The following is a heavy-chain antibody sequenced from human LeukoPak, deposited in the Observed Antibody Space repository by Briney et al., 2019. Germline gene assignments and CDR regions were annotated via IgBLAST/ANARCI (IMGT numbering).Heavy chain of an antibody. CDR3: VRGTGY. V-gene: IGHV3-64D*06. Sequence: GRSLRLSCAASGFTFSSYAMHWVRQAPGKGREYVSAISSNGDNTYYADSVKGRFTISRDNSKNTLYLQMSSLRAVDTAVYYCVRGTGYWGQGTLVTVSS. J-gene: IGHJ4*02. CDR1: GFTFSSYA. CDR2: ISSNGDNT.